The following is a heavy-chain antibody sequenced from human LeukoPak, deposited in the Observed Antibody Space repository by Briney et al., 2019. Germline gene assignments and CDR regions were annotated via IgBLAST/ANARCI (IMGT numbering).Heavy chain of an antibody. CDR2: IWHDGNNK. CDR1: GFTFSNYG. J-gene: IGHJ4*02. V-gene: IGHV3-33*06. CDR3: ANNFDY. Sequence: GGSLRLSCAASGFTFSNYGMHWVRQAPGKGLEWVAVIWHDGNNKYYADSVKGRFTVSRDNSKNTLCLQMNSLRAEDTAVYYCANNFDYWGQGTLVTVSS.